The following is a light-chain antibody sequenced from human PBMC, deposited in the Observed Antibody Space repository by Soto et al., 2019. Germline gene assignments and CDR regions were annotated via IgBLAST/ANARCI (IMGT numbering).Light chain of an antibody. CDR3: QQRRNWPPEIT. Sequence: EIVLTQSPATLSLSPGERATLSCRASQSVSSYLAWYQQKPGQAPRLLIYDASNRTTGIPARFSGSGSGTDFTLTISSLKAEAGAVYYCQQRRNWPPEITFGQGTRLEIK. J-gene: IGKJ5*01. V-gene: IGKV3-11*01. CDR2: DAS. CDR1: QSVSSY.